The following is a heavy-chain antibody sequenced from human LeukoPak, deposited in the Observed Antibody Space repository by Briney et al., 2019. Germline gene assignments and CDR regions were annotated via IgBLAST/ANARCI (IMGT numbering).Heavy chain of an antibody. D-gene: IGHD4-17*01. CDR1: GLTVSSNY. Sequence: GGSLRLSCVASGLTVSSNYMSWVRQVPRRGLEWVSVVYPDGNTYYADSAKGRFAISTDISKNTLFLQMDSLRAEDTAVYYCARLLTTAIRWAWYFDLWGRGTLVTVSS. CDR2: VYPDGNT. CDR3: ARLLTTAIRWAWYFDL. V-gene: IGHV3-66*04. J-gene: IGHJ2*01.